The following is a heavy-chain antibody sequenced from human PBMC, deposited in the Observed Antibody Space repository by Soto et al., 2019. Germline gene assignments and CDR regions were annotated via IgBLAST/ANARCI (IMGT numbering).Heavy chain of an antibody. CDR2: ITLGSSYI. CDR3: ARDMKSVRFWGTNGFDP. D-gene: IGHD3-16*01. Sequence: GGSLRLSCGASGFNFGAFGMNWVRQAPGKGLEWVSSITLGSSYIYYADSVKGRFTVSRDNAKNSLYLDMKSLTVDDTAVYYCARDMKSVRFWGTNGFDPWGQGTLVTVSS. J-gene: IGHJ5*02. CDR1: GFNFGAFG. V-gene: IGHV3-21*01.